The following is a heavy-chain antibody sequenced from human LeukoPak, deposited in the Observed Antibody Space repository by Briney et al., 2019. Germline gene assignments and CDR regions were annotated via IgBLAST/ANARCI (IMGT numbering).Heavy chain of an antibody. V-gene: IGHV1-24*01. D-gene: IGHD1-26*01. CDR2: FDPEDGET. Sequence: ASVKVSCKVSGYTLTELSMHWVRQAPGKGLEWMGGFDPEDGETIYAQKFQGRVTMTEDTSTDTAYMELSSLRSEDTAVYYCATGGRIVEATPFDYWGQGTLVTVSS. J-gene: IGHJ4*02. CDR3: ATGGRIVEATPFDY. CDR1: GYTLTELS.